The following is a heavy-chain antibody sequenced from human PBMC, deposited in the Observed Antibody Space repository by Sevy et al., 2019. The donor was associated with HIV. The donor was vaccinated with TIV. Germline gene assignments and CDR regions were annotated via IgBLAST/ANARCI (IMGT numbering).Heavy chain of an antibody. V-gene: IGHV3-30*18. D-gene: IGHD6-13*01. CDR1: RFTFSGYA. Sequence: GGSLTLSCAASRFTFSGYAMHWVRQAPGQGLKWVAAISYDGSIKYYADSVKGRFTISRDNSKNTLYLQMNSLRAEDTAVYYCAKDPGYSSDWYALAFYFDYWGQGTLVTVSS. CDR2: ISYDGSIK. CDR3: AKDPGYSSDWYALAFYFDY. J-gene: IGHJ4*02.